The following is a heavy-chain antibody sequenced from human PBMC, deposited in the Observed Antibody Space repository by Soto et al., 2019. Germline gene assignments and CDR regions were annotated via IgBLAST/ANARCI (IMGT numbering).Heavy chain of an antibody. D-gene: IGHD5-18*01. J-gene: IGHJ6*03. V-gene: IGHV4-39*01. CDR3: VSVDTAMALTYYYYYYMDV. CDR2: IYYSGST. Sequence: PSETLSLTCTVSGDSITYSNYYWGWIRQPPGKGLECIGTIYYSGSTYYSPSLKSRVTISVDTSKNQFSLKLSSVTAADTAVYYCVSVDTAMALTYYYYYYMDVWGKGTTVTVSS. CDR1: GDSITYSNYY.